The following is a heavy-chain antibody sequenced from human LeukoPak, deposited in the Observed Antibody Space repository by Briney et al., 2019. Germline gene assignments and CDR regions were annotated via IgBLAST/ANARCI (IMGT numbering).Heavy chain of an antibody. J-gene: IGHJ6*03. V-gene: IGHV4-59*11. Sequence: SETLSLTCTVSGGSISSHYWSWIRQPPGKGLEWIGYIYYSGSTNYNPSLKSRVTISVDTSKNQFSLKLSSVTAADTAVYYCARGAESWNHFYYYYYYMDVWGKGTTVTVPS. CDR1: GGSISSHY. CDR2: IYYSGST. D-gene: IGHD1-1*01. CDR3: ARGAESWNHFYYYYYYMDV.